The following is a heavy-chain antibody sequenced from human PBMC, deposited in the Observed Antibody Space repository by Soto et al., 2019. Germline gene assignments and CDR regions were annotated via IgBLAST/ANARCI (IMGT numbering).Heavy chain of an antibody. J-gene: IGHJ4*02. CDR1: GFTFSSFG. Sequence: QVQLVESGGGVVQPGRSLRLSCAASGFTFSSFGMHWVRQAPGKGLEWVAVIWYDGSNKYYADSVKGRFTISRDDSRNTLYIQMNSLRVEDTAVYYCARANRFGGPQTLDYLLDCWGQGTLVTVSS. CDR2: IWYDGSNK. CDR3: ARANRFGGPQTLDYLLDC. V-gene: IGHV3-33*01. D-gene: IGHD3-10*01.